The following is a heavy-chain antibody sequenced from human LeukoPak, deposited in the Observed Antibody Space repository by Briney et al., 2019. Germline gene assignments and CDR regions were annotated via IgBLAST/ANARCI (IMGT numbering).Heavy chain of an antibody. CDR1: GFTLSSYW. Sequence: GGSLRLSCAASGFTLSSYWMSWVRQAPGQGLDWVANIKQDGSEKYYVDSVKGRFTISRDNAKNSLYLQMNSLRAEDTAVYYCASDQFGEFLFDYWGQGTLVTVSS. J-gene: IGHJ4*02. CDR3: ASDQFGEFLFDY. CDR2: IKQDGSEK. V-gene: IGHV3-7*01. D-gene: IGHD3-10*01.